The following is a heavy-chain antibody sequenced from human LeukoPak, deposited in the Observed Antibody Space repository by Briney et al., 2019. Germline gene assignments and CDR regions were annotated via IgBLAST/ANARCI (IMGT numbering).Heavy chain of an antibody. V-gene: IGHV3-21*01. Sequence: GGSLRLSCAASRFTFRSYTMNWVRQAPGKGLEWVSSISSSSGYIYYADSVKGRFTISRDNAKNSLYLQMNSLKVEDTAVYYCARDAVSYCSSTSCLNWSDPWGQGTLVTVSS. CDR3: ARDAVSYCSSTSCLNWSDP. D-gene: IGHD2-2*01. CDR2: ISSSSGYI. J-gene: IGHJ5*02. CDR1: RFTFRSYT.